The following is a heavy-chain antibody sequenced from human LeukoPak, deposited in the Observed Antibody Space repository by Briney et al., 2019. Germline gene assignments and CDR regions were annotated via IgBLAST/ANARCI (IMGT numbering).Heavy chain of an antibody. D-gene: IGHD4-17*01. CDR1: GFTFSSYA. Sequence: GGSLRLSCAASGFTFSSYAMHWVRQAPGKGLEWVAVISYDGSNKYYADSVKGRFTISRDNSKNTLYLQMNSLRAEDTAVYYCARAAADYGDYDVWGLYGMDVWGQGTTVTVSS. CDR3: ARAAADYGDYDVWGLYGMDV. V-gene: IGHV3-30-3*01. J-gene: IGHJ6*02. CDR2: ISYDGSNK.